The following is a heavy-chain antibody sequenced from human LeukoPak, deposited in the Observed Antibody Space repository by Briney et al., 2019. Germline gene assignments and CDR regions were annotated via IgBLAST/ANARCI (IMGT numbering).Heavy chain of an antibody. CDR2: ISSSSSYI. V-gene: IGHV3-21*01. D-gene: IGHD5-12*01. J-gene: IGHJ4*02. CDR1: GFTFSSYS. CDR3: AKTLTYSGYEDFDY. Sequence: GGSLRLSCAASGFTFSSYSMNWVRQAPGKGLEWVSSISSSSSYIYYADSVKGRFTISRDNAKNSLYLQMNNLRAEDTAVYYCAKTLTYSGYEDFDYWGQGTLVTVSS.